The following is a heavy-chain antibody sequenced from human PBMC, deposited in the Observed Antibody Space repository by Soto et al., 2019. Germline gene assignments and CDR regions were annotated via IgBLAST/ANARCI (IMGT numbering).Heavy chain of an antibody. V-gene: IGHV1-69*13. CDR2: IIPIFGTA. D-gene: IGHD6-13*01. J-gene: IGHJ6*02. CDR3: ARNKFGIAAAGSYYYYGMDV. CDR1: GGTFSSYA. Sequence: SVKVSCKASGGTFSSYAISWVRQAPGQGLEWMGGIIPIFGTANYAQKFQGRVTITADESTSTAYMELSSLRSEDTAVYYCARNKFGIAAAGSYYYYGMDVWGQGTTVTVSS.